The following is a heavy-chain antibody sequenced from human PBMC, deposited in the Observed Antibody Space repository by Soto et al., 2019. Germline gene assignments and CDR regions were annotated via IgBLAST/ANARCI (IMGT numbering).Heavy chain of an antibody. CDR3: TRGPSRDKVDY. Sequence: SETLSLTCTVSGGSISSGNYYWGWIRQPPGKGLEWIGSISYSGSTYYNPSLKSRVTISVDTSKNQFSLKLSSVSAADTAVYYCTRGPSRDKVDYWGQGTLVTVSS. CDR2: ISYSGST. CDR1: GGSISSGNYY. J-gene: IGHJ4*02. D-gene: IGHD3-10*01. V-gene: IGHV4-39*07.